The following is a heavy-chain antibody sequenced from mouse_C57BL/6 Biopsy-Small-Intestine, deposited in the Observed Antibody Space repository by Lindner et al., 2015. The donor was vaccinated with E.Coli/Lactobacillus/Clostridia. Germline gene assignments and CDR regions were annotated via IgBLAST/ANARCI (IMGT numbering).Heavy chain of an antibody. CDR2: IYPGDGDT. Sequence: VQLQESGPELVKPGASVKISCKASGYVFSNSWMNWVKQRPGKGLEWIGRIYPGDGDTNYNGKFKGKATLTADKSSSTAYMQLSSLTSEDSAVYFCARDSPLFYYAMDYRGQGTSVTVSS. D-gene: IGHD2-12*01. J-gene: IGHJ4*01. V-gene: IGHV1-82*01. CDR3: ARDSPLFYYAMDY. CDR1: GYVFSNSW.